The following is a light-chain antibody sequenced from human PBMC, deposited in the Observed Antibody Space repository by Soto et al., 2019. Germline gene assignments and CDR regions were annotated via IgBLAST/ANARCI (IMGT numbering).Light chain of an antibody. Sequence: VAVSLRASQNINSWLAWYQQKPGKAPNLLIYEASSLESGVPSRFGGSVSGTEFTLTISSLQPDDFATYYCQHYNSYSWTFGQGTKVDIK. V-gene: IGKV1-5*03. J-gene: IGKJ1*01. CDR1: QNINSW. CDR2: EAS. CDR3: QHYNSYSWT.